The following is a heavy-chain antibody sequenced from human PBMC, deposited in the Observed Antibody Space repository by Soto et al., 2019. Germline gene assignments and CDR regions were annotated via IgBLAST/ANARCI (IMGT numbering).Heavy chain of an antibody. J-gene: IGHJ4*02. CDR3: ARGGWYVDY. D-gene: IGHD6-19*01. CDR2: IYFDGGT. V-gene: IGHV4-61*08. Sequence: PSETLSLTCTVSGGSIRSGGYYWTWIRQHPEKGLEWIGFIYFDGGTYYNPSLKSRITMSVDTSKNQFSLILRSVTAADTAKYYCARGGWYVDYWGQGTQVTVSS. CDR1: GGSIRSGGYY.